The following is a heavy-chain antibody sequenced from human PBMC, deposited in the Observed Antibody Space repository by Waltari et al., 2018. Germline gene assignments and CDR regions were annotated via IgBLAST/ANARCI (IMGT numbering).Heavy chain of an antibody. CDR2: ISGNNGNT. Sequence: QVQLVQSGAEVKKPGASVKVSCKASGYTFSDYGLSWVRQAPGQGLEWMGWISGNNGNTNHAQKCQGRLIMPEDESGTTVYRELTYRTSDGTAVYYCARERHRLMEEGYLMTLDPWGQGTLVTVSS. J-gene: IGHJ5*02. D-gene: IGHD2-8*01. V-gene: IGHV1-18*01. CDR1: GYTFSDYG. CDR3: ARERHRLMEEGYLMTLDP.